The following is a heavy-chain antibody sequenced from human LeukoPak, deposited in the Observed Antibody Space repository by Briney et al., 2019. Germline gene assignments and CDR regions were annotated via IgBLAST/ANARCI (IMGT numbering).Heavy chain of an antibody. CDR1: GGSISSYY. J-gene: IGHJ6*02. CDR3: ARAPNLYGDYNYGMDV. Sequence: SETLSLTCTVSGGSISSYYWSWIRQPPGKGLEWIGYIYYSGSTNYNPSLKSRVTISVDTSKNQFSLKLSSVTAADTAVYYCARAPNLYGDYNYGMDVWGQGTTVTVSS. D-gene: IGHD4-17*01. V-gene: IGHV4-59*01. CDR2: IYYSGST.